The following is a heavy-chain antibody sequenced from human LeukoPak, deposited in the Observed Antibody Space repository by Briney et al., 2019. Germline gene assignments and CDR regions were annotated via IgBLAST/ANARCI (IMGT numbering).Heavy chain of an antibody. D-gene: IGHD1-1*01. CDR1: GGSFGGYY. J-gene: IGHJ4*02. CDR3: ARDLHGTTGGY. CDR2: INHSGSI. Sequence: PSETLSLTCAVYGGSFGGYYWSWIRQTPGKGLEWTGEINHSGSINYNPSLKSRVTISVDTSKNQFSLKLTSVTAADTAVYYCARDLHGTTGGYWGQGTLVTVSS. V-gene: IGHV4-34*01.